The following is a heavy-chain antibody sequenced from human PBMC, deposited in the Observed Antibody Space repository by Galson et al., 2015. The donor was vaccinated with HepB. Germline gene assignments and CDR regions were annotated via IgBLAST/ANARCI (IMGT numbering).Heavy chain of an antibody. CDR2: IYYSGST. CDR1: GGSISSSSYY. CDR3: ASLTRGRIAAAAPHWRY. D-gene: IGHD6-13*01. V-gene: IGHV4-39*01. Sequence: ETLSLTCTVSGGSISSSSYYWGWIRQPPGKGLEWIGSIYYSGSTYYNPSLKSRVTISVDTSKNQFSLKLSSVTAADTAVYYCASLTRGRIAAAAPHWRYWGQGTLVTVSS. J-gene: IGHJ4*02.